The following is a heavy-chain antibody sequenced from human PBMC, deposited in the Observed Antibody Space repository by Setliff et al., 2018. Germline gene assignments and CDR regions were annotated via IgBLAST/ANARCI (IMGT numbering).Heavy chain of an antibody. CDR1: GYTFTDSF. Sequence: RASVKVSCKASGYTFTDSFIHWVRQAPGQGFEWLGWINPNRDDTKYAQKFQHRILMAKDTSLNTVYVELSSLRSDDTATYYCARDGSAFFYQNWGQGSLVTVSS. V-gene: IGHV1-2*02. CDR3: ARDGSAFFYQN. CDR2: INPNRDDT. J-gene: IGHJ4*02. D-gene: IGHD1-26*01.